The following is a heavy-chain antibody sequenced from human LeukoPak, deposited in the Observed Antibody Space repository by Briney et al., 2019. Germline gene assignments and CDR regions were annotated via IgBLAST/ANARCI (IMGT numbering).Heavy chain of an antibody. J-gene: IGHJ4*02. Sequence: GGSLRLSCAASVFTFSIDWMSWVRQAPGKGLEWVANIKQDGSEKYYVDSVKSRFTISRDNAKNSLYLQMNSLRAEDTAVYYCAREMVRASPFDYWGQGTLVTVSS. CDR2: IKQDGSEK. D-gene: IGHD3-10*01. V-gene: IGHV3-7*04. CDR3: AREMVRASPFDY. CDR1: VFTFSIDW.